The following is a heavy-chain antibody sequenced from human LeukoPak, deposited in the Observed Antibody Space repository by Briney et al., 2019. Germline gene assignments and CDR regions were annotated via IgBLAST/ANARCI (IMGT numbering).Heavy chain of an antibody. V-gene: IGHV3-11*04. D-gene: IGHD2/OR15-2a*01. CDR3: ARDRVIFDY. CDR1: GFTFSDYY. CDR2: ISSSANSI. J-gene: IGHJ4*02. Sequence: PGGSLRLSCVASGFTFSDYYMSWIRQAPGKGLEWVSYISSSANSIYYADSMKGRFTISRDNAKNSLYLQMNRLRAEDTAVYYCARDRVIFDYWGQGTLVTVSS.